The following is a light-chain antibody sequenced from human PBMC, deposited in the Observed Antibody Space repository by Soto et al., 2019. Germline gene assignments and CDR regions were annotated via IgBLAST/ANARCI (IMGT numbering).Light chain of an antibody. Sequence: SAITQPSSLSVSPGQSITLSCPGTSSDVGGYNYVSWYQQHPGKAPKLMIYEVSNRPSGVSNRFSGSKSGNTASLTISGLQAEDEADYYCSPFTSSSTVVFGTGNKVTVL. CDR2: EVS. CDR1: SSDVGGYNY. CDR3: SPFTSSSTVV. J-gene: IGLJ1*01. V-gene: IGLV2-14*01.